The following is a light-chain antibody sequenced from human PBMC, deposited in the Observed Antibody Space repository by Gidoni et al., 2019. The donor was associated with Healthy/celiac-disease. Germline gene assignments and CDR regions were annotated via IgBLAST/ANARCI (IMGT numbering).Light chain of an antibody. CDR3: QQLNSYA. CDR1: QDIRSY. V-gene: IGKV1-9*01. CDR2: AAS. J-gene: IGKJ2*01. Sequence: DIQLTQSPPFLSASGGDRVTITCRASQDIRSYLAWYQQKPGKAPELLIYAASILQSGFPSRFSGRGSGTEFTITISSLQPADYATYYCQQLNSYAFGQGTKVDSK.